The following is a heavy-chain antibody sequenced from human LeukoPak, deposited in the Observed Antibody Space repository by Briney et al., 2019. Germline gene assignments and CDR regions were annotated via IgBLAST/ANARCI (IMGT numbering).Heavy chain of an antibody. CDR3: ASGYSYGYEIASLDY. V-gene: IGHV4-39*01. D-gene: IGHD5-18*01. CDR2: IYYSGST. J-gene: IGHJ4*02. Sequence: SETLSLTCTVSGRSISSSSYYWGWIRQPPGKGLEWIGSIYYSGSTYYNPSLKSRVTISVDTSKNQFSLKLSSVTAADTAVYYCASGYSYGYEIASLDYWGQGTLVTVSS. CDR1: GRSISSSSYY.